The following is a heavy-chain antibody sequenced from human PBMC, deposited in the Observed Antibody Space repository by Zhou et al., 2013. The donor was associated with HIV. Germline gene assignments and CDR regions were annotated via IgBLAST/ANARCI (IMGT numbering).Heavy chain of an antibody. V-gene: IGHV1-69*05. J-gene: IGHJ2*01. Sequence: QVQLEQSGAEVRKPGSSVKVSCKASGGTFSSKTVSWVRQAPGQGLEWIGGIVTVFGTTNQAQKFQGRVTITTDGSTGTASMELRSLTSEDTAVYYCARDLAARSPIPDWYFDLWGRGTLVTVSS. CDR2: IVTVFGTT. CDR3: ARDLAARSPIPDWYFDL. D-gene: IGHD6-6*01. CDR1: GGTFSSKT.